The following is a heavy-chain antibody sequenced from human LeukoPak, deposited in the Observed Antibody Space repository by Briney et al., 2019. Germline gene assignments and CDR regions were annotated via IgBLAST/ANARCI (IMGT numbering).Heavy chain of an antibody. Sequence: GGSLRLSCAASGFTFSSYWMHWVRQAPGKGLVWVSRINSDGSSTSYADSVKGRFTISRDNAKNTLYLQMNSLRAEDTAVYYCARDMDFWSGYSTVAFDIWGQGTMVTVSS. CDR3: ARDMDFWSGYSTVAFDI. V-gene: IGHV3-74*01. CDR1: GFTFSSYW. D-gene: IGHD3-3*01. CDR2: INSDGSST. J-gene: IGHJ3*02.